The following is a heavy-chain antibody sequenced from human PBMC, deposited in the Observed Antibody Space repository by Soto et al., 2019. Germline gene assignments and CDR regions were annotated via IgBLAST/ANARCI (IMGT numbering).Heavy chain of an antibody. J-gene: IGHJ4*02. CDR3: TRGAQGFDY. Sequence: SLRLSCAASGFTFSNYDMHWVRQAAGKGLEWVSGIGTAGDTYYSGSVKGRFTMSRENAKNSVYLQMNSLSAVDTAVYYCTRGAQGFDYWGQGTLVTVSP. V-gene: IGHV3-13*04. CDR2: IGTAGDT. CDR1: GFTFSNYD.